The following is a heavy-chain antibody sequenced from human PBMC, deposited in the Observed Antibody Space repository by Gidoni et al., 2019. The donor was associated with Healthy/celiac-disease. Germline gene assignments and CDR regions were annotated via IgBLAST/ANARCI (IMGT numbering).Heavy chain of an antibody. CDR1: GFTFSSYA. V-gene: IGHV3-23*01. D-gene: IGHD3-10*01. Sequence: EVQLLESGGGLVQPGGSLRRSWAASGFTFSSYAMSWVRQAPGKGLEWVSAISGSGGSTYYADSVKGRFTISRDNSKNTLYLQMNSLRAEDTAVYYCAKDRGKIRDAFDIWGQGTMVTVSS. J-gene: IGHJ3*02. CDR2: ISGSGGST. CDR3: AKDRGKIRDAFDI.